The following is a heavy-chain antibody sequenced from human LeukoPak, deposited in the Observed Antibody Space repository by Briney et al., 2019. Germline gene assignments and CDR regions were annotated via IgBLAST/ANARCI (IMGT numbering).Heavy chain of an antibody. Sequence: GASVKVSCKVSGYTLTELSVHWVRQAPGKGLEWMGGFDPEDGETIYAQKFQGRVTMTEDTSTDTAYMELSSLRSEDTAVYYCARGLDYDILTGSSFDPWGQGTLVTVSS. J-gene: IGHJ5*02. D-gene: IGHD3-9*01. CDR3: ARGLDYDILTGSSFDP. CDR2: FDPEDGET. CDR1: GYTLTELS. V-gene: IGHV1-24*01.